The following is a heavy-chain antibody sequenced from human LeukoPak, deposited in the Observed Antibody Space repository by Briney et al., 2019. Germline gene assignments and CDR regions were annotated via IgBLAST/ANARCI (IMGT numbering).Heavy chain of an antibody. CDR3: ARRPADGDYG. CDR2: IISSSSYI. J-gene: IGHJ4*02. D-gene: IGHD4-17*01. V-gene: IGHV3-21*01. Sequence: GVSLRLSCAASGFTFSSYSMNWVRQAPGKGLEWVSSIISSSSYIYYADSVKGRFTISRDNAKNSLYLQMNSLRAEDTAVYYCARRPADGDYGWGQGTLVTVSS. CDR1: GFTFSSYS.